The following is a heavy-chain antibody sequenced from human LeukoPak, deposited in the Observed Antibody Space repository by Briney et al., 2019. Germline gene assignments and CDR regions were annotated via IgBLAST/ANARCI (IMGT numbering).Heavy chain of an antibody. V-gene: IGHV3-48*03. CDR1: GFTFSSYE. D-gene: IGHD6-19*01. Sequence: GGSLRLSCAASGFTFSSYEMNWVRQAPGKGLEWVSYISSSGSTIYYAGSVKGRFTISRDNAKNSLYLQMNSLRAEDTAVYYCASGGYSSGWIFDYWGQGTLVTVSS. CDR3: ASGGYSSGWIFDY. CDR2: ISSSGSTI. J-gene: IGHJ4*02.